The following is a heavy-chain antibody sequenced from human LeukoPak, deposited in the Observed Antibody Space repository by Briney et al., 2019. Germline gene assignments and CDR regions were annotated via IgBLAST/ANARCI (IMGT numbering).Heavy chain of an antibody. D-gene: IGHD6-13*01. V-gene: IGHV3-64D*06. CDR2: ISSNGGST. CDR1: GFTFSSYA. Sequence: GGSLRLSCSASGFTFSSYAMHWVRQAPGKGLEYVSAISSNGGSTYYADSVKGRFTISRDNSKNTLYLQMNSLRAEDTAVYYCVKRAVDWQQLVRPSWFDPWGQGTLVTVSS. CDR3: VKRAVDWQQLVRPSWFDP. J-gene: IGHJ5*02.